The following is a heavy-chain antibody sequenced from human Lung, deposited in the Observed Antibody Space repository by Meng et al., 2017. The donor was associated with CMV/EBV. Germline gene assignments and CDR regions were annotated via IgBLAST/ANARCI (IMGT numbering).Heavy chain of an antibody. J-gene: IGHJ6*02. CDR3: ARVAAAGRGMDV. Sequence: GGSXRLXXAASGFTFSSHWMTWVRQAPGKGLEWVANINQDGSQKNYVDSVKGRFTISRDNAKNSLFLQMNSLRAEDTAVYYCARVAAAGRGMDVWGQGTTVXVSS. CDR1: GFTFSSHW. D-gene: IGHD6-13*01. CDR2: INQDGSQK. V-gene: IGHV3-7*04.